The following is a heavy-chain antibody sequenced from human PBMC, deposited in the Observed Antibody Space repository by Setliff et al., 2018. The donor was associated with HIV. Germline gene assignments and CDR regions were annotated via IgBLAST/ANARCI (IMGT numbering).Heavy chain of an antibody. CDR2: ISSSSSYI. CDR1: EFTFSIYT. CDR3: ENPGWDCSVGSCYEGGGY. Sequence: GGSLRLSWAASEFTFSIYTMNWVRQAPGKGLEWVASISSSSSYIYYADSVKGRFTISRDNAKNSLYLQMNSLRAEDTAVYYCENPGWDCSVGSCYEGGGYWGQGTLVTVSS. J-gene: IGHJ4*02. V-gene: IGHV3-21*01. D-gene: IGHD2-15*01.